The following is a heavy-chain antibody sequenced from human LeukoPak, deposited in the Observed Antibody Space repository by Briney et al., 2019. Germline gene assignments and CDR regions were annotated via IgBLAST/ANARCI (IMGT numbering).Heavy chain of an antibody. CDR3: AKGYIIAGRQWYLDL. D-gene: IGHD6-13*01. J-gene: IGHJ2*01. V-gene: IGHV3-21*01. Sequence: TGGSLRLSCVASGFTFSSYSMSWVRQAPGKGLAWVSSISSSSSYMYSADSVKGRFTISRDNAKDSLYLQMNSLRAEDAAVYYCAKGYIIAGRQWYLDLWGRGTLVGVSS. CDR1: GFTFSSYS. CDR2: ISSSSSYM.